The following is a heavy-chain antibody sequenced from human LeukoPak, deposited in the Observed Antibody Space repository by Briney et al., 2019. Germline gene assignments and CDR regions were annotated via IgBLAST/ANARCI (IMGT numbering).Heavy chain of an antibody. V-gene: IGHV3-33*06. J-gene: IGHJ4*02. CDR2: IWYDGSNK. Sequence: PGRSLRLSCAASGFTFSSYGMHWVRQAPGKGLEWVAVIWYDGSNKYYADSVKGRFTISRDNSKNTLYLQMNSLRAEDTAVYYCAKDLLGRIVATTIDYWGQGTLVTVSS. CDR3: AKDLLGRIVATTIDY. CDR1: GFTFSSYG. D-gene: IGHD5-12*01.